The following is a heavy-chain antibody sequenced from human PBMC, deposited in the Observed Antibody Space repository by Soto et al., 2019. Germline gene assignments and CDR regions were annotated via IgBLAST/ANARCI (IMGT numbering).Heavy chain of an antibody. CDR3: AADRGYL. D-gene: IGHD3-10*01. CDR1: GFTFTSSS. CDR2: IVVGTGDT. Sequence: QIQLVQSGPEVKKPGTSVKVSCKASGFTFTSSSVQWVRQVRGQGLEWMGWIVVGTGDTKYAQKFQERVTFNKDISTSTAYMEVSSLRSEDTAMYYCAADRGYLWGQGTLVTVSS. J-gene: IGHJ5*02. V-gene: IGHV1-58*01.